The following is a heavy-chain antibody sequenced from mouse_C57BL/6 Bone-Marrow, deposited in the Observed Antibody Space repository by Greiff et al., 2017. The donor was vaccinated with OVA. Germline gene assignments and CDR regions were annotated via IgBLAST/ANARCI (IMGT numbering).Heavy chain of an antibody. V-gene: IGHV1-59*01. Sequence: VQLQQPGAELVRPGTSVKLSCKASGYTFTSYWMHWVKQRPGQGLEWIGVIDPSDSYTNYNQKFKGKATLTVDTSSSTAYMQLSSLTSEDSAVYYCARNYYGSQSYWYFDVWGTGTTVTVSS. CDR3: ARNYYGSQSYWYFDV. CDR2: IDPSDSYT. D-gene: IGHD1-1*01. CDR1: GYTFTSYW. J-gene: IGHJ1*03.